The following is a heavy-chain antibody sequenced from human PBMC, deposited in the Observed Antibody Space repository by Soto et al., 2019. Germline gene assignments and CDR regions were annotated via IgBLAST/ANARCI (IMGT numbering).Heavy chain of an antibody. Sequence: EVQLVESGGGLVKPGGSLRLSCAASGFTFSSYSMNWVRQAPGKGLEWVSSISSSSSYIYYADSVKGRFTISRYNAKNSLYLQMNSLRAEDTAVYYCARLVVGHRHPNDERALGPPSYGMDVWGQGTTVTVSS. D-gene: IGHD2-2*01. V-gene: IGHV3-21*01. CDR1: GFTFSSYS. CDR2: ISSSSSYI. CDR3: ARLVVGHRHPNDERALGPPSYGMDV. J-gene: IGHJ6*02.